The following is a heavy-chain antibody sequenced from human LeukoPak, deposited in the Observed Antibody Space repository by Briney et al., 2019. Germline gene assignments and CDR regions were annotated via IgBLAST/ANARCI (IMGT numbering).Heavy chain of an antibody. D-gene: IGHD2-15*01. J-gene: IGHJ4*02. CDR2: IQYSGSKK. CDR3: AKGGRHGHSSYERGYFDF. V-gene: IGHV3-30*02. Sequence: GGSLRLSCAASGFTFSNFDMHWVRQAPGKGLEWVAFIQYSGSKKYYVDSVEGRFTISRDNSKNTLYEQMNSLRTEDTAVYYCAKGGRHGHSSYERGYFDFWGQGTLVTVSS. CDR1: GFTFSNFD.